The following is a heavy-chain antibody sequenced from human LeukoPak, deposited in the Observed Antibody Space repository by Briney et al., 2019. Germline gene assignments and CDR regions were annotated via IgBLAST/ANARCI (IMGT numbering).Heavy chain of an antibody. CDR2: IYPGDSDT. CDR1: GYRFTTYW. J-gene: IGHJ4*02. D-gene: IGHD6-19*01. V-gene: IGHV5-51*01. Sequence: GESLKISCKGSGYRFTTYWIGWVRQMPGKGLEWMGIIYPGDSDTRYSPSFQGQVTISADKSISTAYLQWSSLKASDTAMYYCARRAVAATYYFDYWGQGTLVTVSS. CDR3: ARRAVAATYYFDY.